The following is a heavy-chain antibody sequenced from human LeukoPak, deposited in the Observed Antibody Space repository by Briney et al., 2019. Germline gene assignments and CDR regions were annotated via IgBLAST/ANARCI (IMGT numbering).Heavy chain of an antibody. J-gene: IGHJ4*02. CDR3: ATMTKVDFDY. V-gene: IGHV3-30*09. CDR2: VSVEGTGR. Sequence: PGGSLRLSCAASGFTFSSYTFYWFRQAPGKGLEWVASVSVEGTGRYFPGSVEGRFAISRDDSKKSVFLQMSNLRPEDTGVYFCATMTKVDFDYWGRGTLVTVSS. CDR1: GFTFSSYT. D-gene: IGHD4-11*01.